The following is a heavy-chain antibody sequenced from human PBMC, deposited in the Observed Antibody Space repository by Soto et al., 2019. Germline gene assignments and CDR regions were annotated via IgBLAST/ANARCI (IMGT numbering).Heavy chain of an antibody. D-gene: IGHD2-15*01. CDR1: EFSFDNAW. J-gene: IGHJ4*02. CDR3: ATLSREIVVVVAATHFDD. Sequence: PGGSLRLSCAASEFSFDNAWMTWVRQAPGKGLEWVGRIKSNSDGGTTDYSAPVKGRFTISRDDSKNTLYLQMNSLKTEDTAVYYCATLSREIVVVVAATHFDDWGQGTLVTVSS. V-gene: IGHV3-15*01. CDR2: IKSNSDGGTT.